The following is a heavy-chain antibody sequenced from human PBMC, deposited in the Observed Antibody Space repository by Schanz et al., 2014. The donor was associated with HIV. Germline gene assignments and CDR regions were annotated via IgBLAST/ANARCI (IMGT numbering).Heavy chain of an antibody. V-gene: IGHV3-30*18. CDR3: AKPEYDSRGNSQSHFDY. Sequence: QVQLVESGGGLVKPGGSLRLSCAASEFIFSDYYMSWIRQAPGKGLEWLAVISYDGRNKKFANSVNGRFTISRDNSKNTLYLQMTTLRIDDTAVYYCAKPEYDSRGNSQSHFDYWGQGTLVTVSS. D-gene: IGHD3-22*01. CDR2: ISYDGRNK. J-gene: IGHJ4*02. CDR1: EFIFSDYY.